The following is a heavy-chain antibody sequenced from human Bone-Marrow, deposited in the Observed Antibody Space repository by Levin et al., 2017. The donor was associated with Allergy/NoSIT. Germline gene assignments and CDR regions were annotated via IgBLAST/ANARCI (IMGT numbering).Heavy chain of an antibody. Sequence: KASETLSLTCTVSGDSIHEYYWSWIRQSPGKGLEWIGYIYHTGNTNANPSLKSRVTISMDTSKNQFSLKLSSVTAAEAAVYYCARDEGIATGGFDNWGQGTLVTVSA. CDR2: IYHTGNT. V-gene: IGHV4-59*01. CDR3: ARDEGIATGGFDN. J-gene: IGHJ4*02. CDR1: GDSIHEYY. D-gene: IGHD6-13*01.